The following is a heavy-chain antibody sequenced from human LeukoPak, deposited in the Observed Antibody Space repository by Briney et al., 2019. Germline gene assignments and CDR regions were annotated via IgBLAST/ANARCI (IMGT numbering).Heavy chain of an antibody. D-gene: IGHD5-18*01. V-gene: IGHV3-66*01. Sequence: GGSLRLSCAASGFTVSSNYMSWVRQAPGKGLEWVSVIYSGGSTYYADSVKGRFTISRDNSKNTLYLQMNSLRADDTALYYCAKEDGNIYGLPSHWGQATMVTVSS. CDR1: GFTVSSNY. CDR2: IYSGGST. J-gene: IGHJ1*01. CDR3: AKEDGNIYGLPSH.